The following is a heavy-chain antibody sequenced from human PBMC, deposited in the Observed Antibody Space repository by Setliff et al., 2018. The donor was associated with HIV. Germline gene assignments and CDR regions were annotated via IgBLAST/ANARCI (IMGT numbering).Heavy chain of an antibody. CDR1: GGSISSTSYY. D-gene: IGHD3-22*01. CDR2: IYYSGDT. CDR3: ARAPYYDYRGLAVYYFDY. J-gene: IGHJ4*02. Sequence: SETLSLTCTVSGGSISSTSYYWGWIRQPPGQGLEWIGSIYYSGDTFYNTSLKTRITISVDTSKNHLSLKVSSLTAADTAVYYCARAPYYDYRGLAVYYFDYWGQGTLVTVSS. V-gene: IGHV4-39*07.